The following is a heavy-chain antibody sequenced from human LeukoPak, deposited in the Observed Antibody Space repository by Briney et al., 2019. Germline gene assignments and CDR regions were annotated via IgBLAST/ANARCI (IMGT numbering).Heavy chain of an antibody. CDR1: GGTFSSYA. J-gene: IGHJ5*02. Sequence: GASVKVSCKASGGTFSSYAISWVRQAPGQGLEWMGRIIPIFGTANYAQKFQGRVTITTDESTSTAYVELSSLRSEDTAVYYCSGDLNWFDPWGQGTLVTVSS. V-gene: IGHV1-69*05. CDR2: IIPIFGTA. CDR3: SGDLNWFDP.